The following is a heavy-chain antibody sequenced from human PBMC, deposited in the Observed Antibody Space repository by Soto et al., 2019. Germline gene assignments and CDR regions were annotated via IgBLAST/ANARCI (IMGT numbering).Heavy chain of an antibody. CDR3: ASSTGYYMDYFDY. CDR1: GGSISSYY. J-gene: IGHJ4*02. D-gene: IGHD3-9*01. CDR2: IYYSEST. V-gene: IGHV4-59*08. Sequence: SETLSLTCTVSGGSISSYYWSWIRQPPGKGLEWIGYIYYSESTNYNPSIKSRVTISVDTSKNQFSLKLSSVTAADTAVYYCASSTGYYMDYFDYWGQGTLVTVSS.